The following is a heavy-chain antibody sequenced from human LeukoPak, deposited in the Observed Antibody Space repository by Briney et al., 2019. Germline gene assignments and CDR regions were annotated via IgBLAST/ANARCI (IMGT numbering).Heavy chain of an antibody. CDR3: ARVARYNWFDP. CDR1: GFTVSNNY. CDR2: IYSGGGT. Sequence: GGSLRLSCAASGFTVSNNYMSWVRQAPGKGLEWVSVIYSGGGTYHTDSVKGRFTISRDSSKNTLYLQMNSLRAEDTAVYYCARVARYNWFDPWGQGTLVTVSS. J-gene: IGHJ5*02. V-gene: IGHV3-53*01.